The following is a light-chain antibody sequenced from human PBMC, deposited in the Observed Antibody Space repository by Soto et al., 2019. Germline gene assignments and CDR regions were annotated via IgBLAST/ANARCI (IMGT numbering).Light chain of an antibody. CDR1: SSNIGSNT. J-gene: IGLJ1*01. CDR2: GNN. CDR3: AAWDDSLNGHV. V-gene: IGLV1-44*01. Sequence: QSVLTQPPSASGTPGQRVTISCSGSSSNIGSNTVNWYQQLPGTAPKLLTYGNNQRPSGVPDRFSGSKSGTSASLAISGLQPEDEADYYCAAWDDSLNGHVFGTGTKLTVL.